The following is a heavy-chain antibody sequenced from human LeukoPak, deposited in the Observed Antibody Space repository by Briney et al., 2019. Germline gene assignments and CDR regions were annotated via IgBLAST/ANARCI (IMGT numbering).Heavy chain of an antibody. CDR2: ISYDGSNK. CDR3: ARGHYDILTGYSRGRPFDY. V-gene: IGHV3-30*04. D-gene: IGHD3-9*01. CDR1: GFTFSSYA. J-gene: IGHJ4*02. Sequence: GRSLRLSCAASGFTFSSYAMHWVRQAPGKGLEWVAVISYDGSNKYYADSVKGRFTISRDNSKNTLYLQMNSLRAEDTAVYYCARGHYDILTGYSRGRPFDYWGQGTLVTVSS.